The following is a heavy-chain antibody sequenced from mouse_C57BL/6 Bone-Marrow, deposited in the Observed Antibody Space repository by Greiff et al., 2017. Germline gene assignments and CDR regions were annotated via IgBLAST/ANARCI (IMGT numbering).Heavy chain of an antibody. Sequence: QVQLQQPGAELVKPGASVKVSCKASGYTFTSYWMHWVKQRPGQGLEWIGRIHPSDSDTNYNQKFKGKATLTVDKSSSTAYMQLSSLTSEDSAVYYCAIEDGYYGGNWFAYWGQGTLVTVSA. V-gene: IGHV1-74*01. CDR1: GYTFTSYW. CDR3: AIEDGYYGGNWFAY. J-gene: IGHJ3*01. D-gene: IGHD2-3*01. CDR2: IHPSDSDT.